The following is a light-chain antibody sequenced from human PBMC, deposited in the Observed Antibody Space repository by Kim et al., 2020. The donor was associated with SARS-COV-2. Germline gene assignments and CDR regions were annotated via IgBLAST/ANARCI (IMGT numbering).Light chain of an antibody. CDR2: LNTDGSL. Sequence: SFKLTCTLSNGNTTYGIAWHQQQPLKGPRYLMKLNTDGSLTRGDGIPDRFSASRSGAERYLTISRLQPEDEGDYYCQTWDTGTRVFGGGTQLTVL. V-gene: IGLV4-69*01. CDR1: NGNTTYG. CDR3: QTWDTGTRV. J-gene: IGLJ3*02.